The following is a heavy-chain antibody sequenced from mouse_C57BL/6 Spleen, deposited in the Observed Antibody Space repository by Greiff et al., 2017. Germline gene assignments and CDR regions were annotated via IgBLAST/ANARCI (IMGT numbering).Heavy chain of an antibody. CDR1: GYTFTDYY. D-gene: IGHD5-1*01. Sequence: EVQLQQSGPELVKPGASVKISCKASGYTFTDYYMNWVKQSHGKSLEWIGDINPNNGGTSYNQKFKGKATLTVDKSSSTAYMQLSSLTSEDSAVYYCAIPLIGYWGQGTTLTVSS. V-gene: IGHV1-26*01. CDR3: AIPLIGY. CDR2: INPNNGGT. J-gene: IGHJ2*01.